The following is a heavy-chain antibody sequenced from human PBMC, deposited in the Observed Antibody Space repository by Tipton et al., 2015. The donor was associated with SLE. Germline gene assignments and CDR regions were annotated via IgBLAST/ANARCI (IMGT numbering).Heavy chain of an antibody. J-gene: IGHJ6*02. D-gene: IGHD1-14*01. CDR3: ARRNRALSYAMDV. CDR1: GGSIRTYY. V-gene: IGHV4-59*08. Sequence: TLSLTCSVSGGSIRTYYWTWIRQPPNKGLEWIGFIYYSGSTTYDPTLKSRVSISVDASKNQVSLKLTSVTAADTAVYYCARRNRALSYAMDVWGQGTTVTVSS. CDR2: IYYSGST.